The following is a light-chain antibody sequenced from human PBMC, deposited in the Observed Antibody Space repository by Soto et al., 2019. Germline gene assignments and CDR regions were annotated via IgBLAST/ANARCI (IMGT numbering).Light chain of an antibody. CDR1: SSDVGGYNY. CDR3: CSYAGSPRYV. Sequence: QSALTQPRSVSGSPGQSVTISCTGTSSDVGGYNYVSWYQQHPGKAPKVMIDDVSERPLGVPDRFSGSKSGNTAALTISGLQAEDEADYYCCSYAGSPRYVFGTGTKVTVL. CDR2: DVS. V-gene: IGLV2-11*01. J-gene: IGLJ1*01.